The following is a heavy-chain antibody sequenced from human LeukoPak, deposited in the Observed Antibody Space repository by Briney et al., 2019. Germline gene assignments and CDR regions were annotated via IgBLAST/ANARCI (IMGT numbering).Heavy chain of an antibody. J-gene: IGHJ4*02. CDR2: IFVSGST. V-gene: IGHV1-46*01. CDR3: AREPPSAYYFDY. Sequence: GASVKVSCKASGYTFTTYHVHWVRQAPGQGLEWMGIIFVSGSTSFAQKFQGRVTMTRDTSTSTVYMELSSLRSEDTAVYFCAREPPSAYYFDYWGQGTLVTVSS. CDR1: GYTFTTYH.